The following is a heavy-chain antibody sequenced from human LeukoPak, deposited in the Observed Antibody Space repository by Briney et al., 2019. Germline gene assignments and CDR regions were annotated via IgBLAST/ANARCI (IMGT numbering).Heavy chain of an antibody. CDR1: GFTFDDYA. D-gene: IGHD3-10*01. J-gene: IGHJ3*02. Sequence: PGGSLRLSCAASGFTFDDYAMHWVRQAPGKGLEWVSGISWNSGSIGYADSVKGRFTISRDNAKNSLYLQMNSLRAEDTALYYCAKLASYYGMYDAFDIWGQGTMVTVSS. V-gene: IGHV3-9*01. CDR3: AKLASYYGMYDAFDI. CDR2: ISWNSGSI.